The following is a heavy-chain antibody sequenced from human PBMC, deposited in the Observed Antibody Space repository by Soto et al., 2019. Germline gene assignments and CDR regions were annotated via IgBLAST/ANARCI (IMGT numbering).Heavy chain of an antibody. D-gene: IGHD3-22*01. CDR3: ARSSSGYYLNYYYYGMDV. CDR1: GGSISSGDYY. J-gene: IGHJ6*02. Sequence: QVQLQESGPGLVKPSQTLSLTCTVSGGSISSGDYYWSWIRQPPGKGLEWIGYIYYSGSTHYNPSLKSRVTISVDTSKNQFSLKLSSVTAADTAVYYCARSSSGYYLNYYYYGMDVWGQGTTVTVSS. V-gene: IGHV4-30-4*01. CDR2: IYYSGST.